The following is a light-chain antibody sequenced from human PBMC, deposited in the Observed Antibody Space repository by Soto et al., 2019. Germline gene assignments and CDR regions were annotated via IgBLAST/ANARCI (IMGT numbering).Light chain of an antibody. CDR2: LGS. CDR1: QSLLHSNGYNY. Sequence: DIVMTQSPLSLPVTPGEPASISCRSSQSLLHSNGYNYLDWYLQKPGQSPQLLIYLGSSRASGVPDRISGSGSGTDFTLKISRVEAEDVGVYYCMQALQLPLTFGGGTKVEIK. V-gene: IGKV2-28*01. CDR3: MQALQLPLT. J-gene: IGKJ4*01.